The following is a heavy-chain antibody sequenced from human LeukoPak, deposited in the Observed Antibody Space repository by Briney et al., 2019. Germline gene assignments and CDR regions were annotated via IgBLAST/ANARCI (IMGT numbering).Heavy chain of an antibody. CDR1: GGSFSGYY. J-gene: IGHJ3*02. CDR3: ARRFGELLYDAFDI. CDR2: INHSGST. Sequence: PSETLSLTCAVYGGSFSGYYWSWIRQPPGKGLEWIGEINHSGSTNYNPSLKSRVTISVDTSKNQFSLKLSSVTAADTAVYYCARRFGELLYDAFDIWGQGTMVTVSS. D-gene: IGHD3-10*01. V-gene: IGHV4-34*01.